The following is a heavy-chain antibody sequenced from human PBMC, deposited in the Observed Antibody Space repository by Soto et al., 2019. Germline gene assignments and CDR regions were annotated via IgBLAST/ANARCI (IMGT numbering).Heavy chain of an antibody. D-gene: IGHD1-1*01. CDR1: GFTFSSYA. CDR2: ISGSGGST. CDR3: AKDRNEGSGLVPFDY. J-gene: IGHJ4*02. V-gene: IGHV3-23*01. Sequence: GGSLRLSCAASGFTFSSYAMSWVRQASGKGLEWVSAISGSGGSTYYADSVKGRFTISRDNSKNTLYLQMNSLRAEDTAVYYCAKDRNEGSGLVPFDYWGQGTLVTVSS.